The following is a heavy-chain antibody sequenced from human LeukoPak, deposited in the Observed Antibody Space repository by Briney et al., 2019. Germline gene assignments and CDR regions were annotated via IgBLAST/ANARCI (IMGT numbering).Heavy chain of an antibody. CDR3: ASRYSSSWFSRFDY. D-gene: IGHD6-13*01. J-gene: IGHJ4*02. CDR2: IKQDGSEK. Sequence: PGESLRLSCAASGFTFSSYWMSWVRQAPGKGLEWVANIKQDGSEKYYVDSVKGRFTISRDNAKNSLYLQMNSLRAEDTAVYYCASRYSSSWFSRFDYWGQGTLVTVSS. CDR1: GFTFSSYW. V-gene: IGHV3-7*01.